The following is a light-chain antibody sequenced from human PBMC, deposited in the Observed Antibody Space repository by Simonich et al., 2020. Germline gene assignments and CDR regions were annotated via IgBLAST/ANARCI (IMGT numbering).Light chain of an antibody. J-gene: IGLJ2*01. V-gene: IGLV2-23*01. Sequence: QSALTQPVSVSGSPGQSITISCTGTSSDVCGYNYVSWYQQHTGKAPKLMIYEGSKRPSGVSNRFSGSKSGNTASLTISGLQAEDEADYYCCSYAGSSTVVFGGGTKLTVL. CDR2: EGS. CDR3: CSYAGSSTVV. CDR1: SSDVCGYNY.